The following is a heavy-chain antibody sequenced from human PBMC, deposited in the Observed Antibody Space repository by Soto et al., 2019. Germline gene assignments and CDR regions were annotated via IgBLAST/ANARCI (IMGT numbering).Heavy chain of an antibody. CDR3: ARRYCSSTSCYDHAFDI. CDR1: GGSISSYY. J-gene: IGHJ3*02. D-gene: IGHD2-2*01. CDR2: IYYSGST. Sequence: SETLSLTCTVSGGSISSYYWSWIRQPPGKGLEWIGYIYYSGSTNYNPSLKSRVTISVDTSKNQFSLKLSSVTAADTAVYYCARRYCSSTSCYDHAFDIWGQGTMVTVS. V-gene: IGHV4-59*08.